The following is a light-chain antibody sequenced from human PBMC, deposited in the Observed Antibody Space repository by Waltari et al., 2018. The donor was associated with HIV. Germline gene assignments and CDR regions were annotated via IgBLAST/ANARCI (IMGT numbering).Light chain of an antibody. Sequence: SVLTQPPSVSGAPGQRVTISCTGSSSNIGARFDVHWYQQLPGTAPKLLIYGNNNRPSGVPDRFSGSKSGTSASRAITGLQAEDEADYYCQSYDSSLSGSVFGGGTKLTVL. CDR2: GNN. J-gene: IGLJ2*01. V-gene: IGLV1-40*01. CDR1: SSNIGARFD. CDR3: QSYDSSLSGSV.